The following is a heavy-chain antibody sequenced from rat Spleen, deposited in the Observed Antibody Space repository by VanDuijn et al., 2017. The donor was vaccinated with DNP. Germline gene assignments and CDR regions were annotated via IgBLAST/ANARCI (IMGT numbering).Heavy chain of an antibody. CDR3: AIYYYSGDNWFGY. D-gene: IGHD1-1*01. CDR1: GFSFSDYY. V-gene: IGHV5-20*01. Sequence: EVQLVESGGGLVQPGRSLKLSCAASGFSFSDYYMAWVRQAPTKGLEWVAYIRYDGGSTYYGDSVKGRFTISRDNSKNTLYLQLNSLRSEDTATYYCAIYYYSGDNWFGYWGQGTLVTVSS. J-gene: IGHJ3*01. CDR2: IRYDGGST.